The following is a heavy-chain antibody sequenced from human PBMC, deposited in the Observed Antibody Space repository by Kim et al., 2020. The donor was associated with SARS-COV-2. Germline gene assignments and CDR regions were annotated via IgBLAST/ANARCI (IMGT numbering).Heavy chain of an antibody. CDR3: ARVVLRGYYYFHGMDV. Sequence: SLKSRVTICVETSKNHFALKLSSVTAADTAVYYCARVVLRGYYYFHGMDVWGQGTTVTVSS. D-gene: IGHD3-16*01. V-gene: IGHV4-39*02. J-gene: IGHJ6*02.